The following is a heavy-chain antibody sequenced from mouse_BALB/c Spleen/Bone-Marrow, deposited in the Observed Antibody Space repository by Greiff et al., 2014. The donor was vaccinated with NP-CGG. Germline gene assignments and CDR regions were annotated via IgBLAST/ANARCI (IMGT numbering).Heavy chain of an antibody. J-gene: IGHJ1*01. CDR2: TNNNGGST. CDR3: ARVYGWYFDV. D-gene: IGHD1-1*01. CDR1: GFTFSSYG. V-gene: IGHV5-6-3*01. Sequence: VQLKHSGGGLVQPGGSLKLSRVASGFTFSSYGMSWVRQTPDKRLELVATTNNNGGSTYYPDSVKGQFTISRDNAKNTLYLQMSSLKSEDTAMYYCARVYGWYFDVWGAGTTVTVSS.